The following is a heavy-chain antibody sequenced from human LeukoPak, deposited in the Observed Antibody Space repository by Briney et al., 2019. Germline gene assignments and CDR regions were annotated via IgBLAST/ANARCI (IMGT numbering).Heavy chain of an antibody. J-gene: IGHJ5*02. Sequence: ASMKVSCKASGYTFIGYYIYWVRQAPGQGLEWMGWINPYSGGTNYAQNFQGRVTMTRDTSISTAYMELSRLRSDDTAVYYCARAITRNWFDPWGQGTLVTVSS. V-gene: IGHV1-2*02. D-gene: IGHD3-10*01. CDR2: INPYSGGT. CDR3: ARAITRNWFDP. CDR1: GYTFIGYY.